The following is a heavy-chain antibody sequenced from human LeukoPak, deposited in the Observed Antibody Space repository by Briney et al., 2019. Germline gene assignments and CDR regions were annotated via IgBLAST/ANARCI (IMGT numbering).Heavy chain of an antibody. Sequence: GGSLRLSCAASGFTFSSYWMSWVRQAPGRGLEWVANIKQDGSEKYYVDSVKGRFTISRDNAKNSLYLQMSSLRAEDTAVYYCASESGIAARPTFDYWGQGTLVTVSS. CDR2: IKQDGSEK. D-gene: IGHD6-6*01. J-gene: IGHJ4*02. V-gene: IGHV3-7*01. CDR3: ASESGIAARPTFDY. CDR1: GFTFSSYW.